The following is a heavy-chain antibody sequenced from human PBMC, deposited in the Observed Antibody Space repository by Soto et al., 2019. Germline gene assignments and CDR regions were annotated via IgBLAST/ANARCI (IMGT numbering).Heavy chain of an antibody. D-gene: IGHD5-18*01. CDR2: INSDGSST. J-gene: IGHJ6*02. Sequence: PGGSLRLSCAASGFTFSSYWMYWVRQVPGKGLVWVSRINSDGSSTSYADSVKGRFTISRDNAKNTLFLQMNSLRAEDTAVYNCARVGYSYGMDVWGQGTTVTVSS. V-gene: IGHV3-74*01. CDR1: GFTFSSYW. CDR3: ARVGYSYGMDV.